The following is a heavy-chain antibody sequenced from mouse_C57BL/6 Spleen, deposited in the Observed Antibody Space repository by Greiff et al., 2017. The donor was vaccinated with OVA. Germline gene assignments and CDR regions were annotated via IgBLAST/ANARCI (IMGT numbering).Heavy chain of an antibody. CDR2: IYPRSGNT. D-gene: IGHD1-1*01. V-gene: IGHV1-81*01. J-gene: IGHJ4*01. CDR3: ARGGSSHYAMDY. Sequence: VQLQQSGAELARPGASVKLSCKASGYTFTSYGISWVKQRTGQGLEWIGEIYPRSGNTYYNEKFKSKATLTADKSSSTAYMELRSLTSEDSAVYFCARGGSSHYAMDYWGQGTSVTVSS. CDR1: GYTFTSYG.